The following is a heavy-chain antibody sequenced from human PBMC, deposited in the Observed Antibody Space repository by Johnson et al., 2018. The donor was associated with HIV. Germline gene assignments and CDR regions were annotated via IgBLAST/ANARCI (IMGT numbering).Heavy chain of an antibody. D-gene: IGHD6-19*01. J-gene: IGHJ3*02. Sequence: VQLVESGGGLIQPGGSLRLSCAASGFTVNSNYMTWIRQAPGKGLEWVSYNRYYADSVKGRFTISRDNSKNSLYLQMNSLRAEDTAVYYCARMYSSGWYDLRVVYAFDIWGQGTMVTVSS. CDR1: GFTVNSNY. CDR3: ARMYSSGWYDLRVVYAFDI. V-gene: IGHV3-53*01. CDR2: NR.